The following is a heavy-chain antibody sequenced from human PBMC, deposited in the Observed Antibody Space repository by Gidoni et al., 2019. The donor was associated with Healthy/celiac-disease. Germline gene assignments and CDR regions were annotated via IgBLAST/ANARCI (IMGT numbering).Heavy chain of an antibody. V-gene: IGHV3-48*02. CDR3: ARGESVVVAATWAWFDP. J-gene: IGHJ5*02. D-gene: IGHD2-15*01. Sequence: EVQLVESGGGLVQPGGSLRLSCAASGFTFSSYIMNWVRQAPGKGLEWVSDISSSSSTIYYADSVKGRFTISRDNAKNSLYLQMNSLRDEDTAVYYCARGESVVVAATWAWFDPWGQGTLVTVSS. CDR2: ISSSSSTI. CDR1: GFTFSSYI.